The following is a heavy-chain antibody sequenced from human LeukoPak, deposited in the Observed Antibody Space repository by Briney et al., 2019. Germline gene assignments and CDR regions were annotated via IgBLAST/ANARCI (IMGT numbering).Heavy chain of an antibody. CDR3: AREREQDAFDI. D-gene: IGHD1/OR15-1a*01. CDR1: GGSISSGSYY. Sequence: SETLSLTCTVSGGSISSGSYYWSWIRQPAGKGLEWIGRIYTSGSTNYNPSLKSRVTISVDTSKNQFSLKLSSVTAADTAVYYCAREREQDAFDIWGQGTMVTVSS. V-gene: IGHV4-61*02. J-gene: IGHJ3*02. CDR2: IYTSGST.